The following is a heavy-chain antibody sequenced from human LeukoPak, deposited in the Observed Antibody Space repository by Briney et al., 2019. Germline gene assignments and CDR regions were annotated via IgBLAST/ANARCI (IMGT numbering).Heavy chain of an antibody. Sequence: SETLSLTCTVSGGSISSGSYYWSWIRQPAGKGLEWIGRIYTSGSTNYNPSLKSRVTISVDTSKNQFSLKLSSVTAADTAVYYCARDRSNYPLDYWGQGTLVTVSS. CDR3: ARDRSNYPLDY. D-gene: IGHD4-11*01. CDR2: IYTSGST. J-gene: IGHJ4*02. V-gene: IGHV4-61*02. CDR1: GGSISSGSYY.